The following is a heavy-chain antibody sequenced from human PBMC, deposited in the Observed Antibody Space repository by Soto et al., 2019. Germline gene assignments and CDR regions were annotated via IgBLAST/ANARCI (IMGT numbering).Heavy chain of an antibody. Sequence: EVQLVQSGAEVKKPGESLRISCKGSGYSFTSYSISWVRQMPGKGLEWRGRIDPGDSYTNYSPSFQGHVTISADKSISTASLQWSSLKASDTAMYYCARLQAAAVDNDLTFDYWGQGTLGTVSS. CDR2: IDPGDSYT. CDR3: ARLQAAAVDNDLTFDY. V-gene: IGHV5-10-1*01. J-gene: IGHJ4*02. CDR1: GYSFTSYS. D-gene: IGHD6-13*01.